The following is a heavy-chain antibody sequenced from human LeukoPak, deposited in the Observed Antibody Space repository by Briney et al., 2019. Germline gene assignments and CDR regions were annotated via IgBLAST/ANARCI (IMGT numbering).Heavy chain of an antibody. J-gene: IGHJ4*02. CDR1: GYTFTSYG. Sequence: ASVKVSCKASGYTFTSYGISWVRQAPGQGLEWMGWISAYNGNTNYAQKLQGRVTMTTDTSTSTAYMELRSLRSDDTAVYYCARAPWVGYYYDSSGYYRGFDYWAREPWSPSPQ. CDR3: ARAPWVGYYYDSSGYYRGFDY. D-gene: IGHD3-22*01. CDR2: ISAYNGNT. V-gene: IGHV1-18*01.